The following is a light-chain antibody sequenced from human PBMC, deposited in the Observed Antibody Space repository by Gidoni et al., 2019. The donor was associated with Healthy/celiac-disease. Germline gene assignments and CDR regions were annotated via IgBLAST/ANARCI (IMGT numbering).Light chain of an antibody. CDR1: QSVNSN. CDR2: GAS. Sequence: EIVMTQSPATLSVSPGERATLSCRASQSVNSNLAWYQQKPGQAPRLLIYGASTRATGIPARFSGSGSGTEFTLTISSLQSEDFAVYYCQQYNNWPQTFXPXTKVEIK. J-gene: IGKJ1*01. V-gene: IGKV3-15*01. CDR3: QQYNNWPQT.